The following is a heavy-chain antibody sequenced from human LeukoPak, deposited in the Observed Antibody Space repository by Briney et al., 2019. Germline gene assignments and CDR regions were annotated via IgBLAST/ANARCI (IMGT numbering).Heavy chain of an antibody. CDR3: ARDVEPDAFDI. Sequence: SETLSLTCTVSGGSISSYYWSWIRQPPGKGLEWIGYIYYSGSTKYNPSLKSRVTISVDTSKNQFSLKLSSVTAADTAVYYCARDVEPDAFDIWGQGTMVTVSS. D-gene: IGHD1-1*01. V-gene: IGHV4-59*12. J-gene: IGHJ3*02. CDR1: GGSISSYY. CDR2: IYYSGST.